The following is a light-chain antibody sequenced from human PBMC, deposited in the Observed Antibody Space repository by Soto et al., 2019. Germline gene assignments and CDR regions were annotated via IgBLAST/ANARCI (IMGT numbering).Light chain of an antibody. J-gene: IGKJ3*01. CDR1: QDISDY. V-gene: IGKV1-27*01. CDR3: QRYGGTPYT. Sequence: DIQMTQSPSSLSASIGDRVTITCRASQDISDYLAWYQQKAGKVPSLLIYAASTLQSGVPSRFSGSGSGTEFTLPISSLQSEDVASYYCQRYGGTPYTFGPGTKVDIK. CDR2: AAS.